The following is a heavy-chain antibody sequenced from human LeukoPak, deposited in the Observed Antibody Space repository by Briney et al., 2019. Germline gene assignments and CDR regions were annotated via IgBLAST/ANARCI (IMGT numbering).Heavy chain of an antibody. CDR1: GGSISINHYY. CDR3: ARGPVPSGYFFDY. J-gene: IGHJ4*02. V-gene: IGHV4-39*07. CDR2: INHSGST. Sequence: PSETLSLTCTVSGGSISINHYYWGWIRQPPGKGLEWIVEINHSGSTNYNPSLKSRVTISVDTSKNQFSLKLSSLTAADTAVYYCARGPVPSGYFFDYWGQGTLVTVSS. D-gene: IGHD3-22*01.